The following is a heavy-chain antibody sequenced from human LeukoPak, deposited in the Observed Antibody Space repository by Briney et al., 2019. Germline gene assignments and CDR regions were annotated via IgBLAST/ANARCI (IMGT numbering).Heavy chain of an antibody. Sequence: GASVKVSCKVSGYTLTELSMHWVRQAPGKGLEWMGGFDPEDGETIYAQKFQGRVTMTEDTSTDTAYMELSSLRSEDTAVYYCATRVNYYDSSCYYYVGWGQGTLVTVSS. CDR2: FDPEDGET. CDR3: ATRVNYYDSSCYYYVG. J-gene: IGHJ4*02. V-gene: IGHV1-24*01. CDR1: GYTLTELS. D-gene: IGHD3-22*01.